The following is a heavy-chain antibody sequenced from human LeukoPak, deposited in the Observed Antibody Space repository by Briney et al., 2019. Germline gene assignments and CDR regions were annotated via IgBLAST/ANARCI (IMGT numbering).Heavy chain of an antibody. J-gene: IGHJ6*02. CDR2: IYYSGST. CDR1: GGSISSSSYY. Sequence: SETLSLTCTVSGGSISSSSYYWGWIRQPPGKGLEWIGSIYYSGSTYYNPSLKSRVTMSVDTSKNQFSLKLSSVTAADTAVYYCAREVGAPLGYYYYGMDVWGQGTTVTVSS. D-gene: IGHD1-26*01. V-gene: IGHV4-39*07. CDR3: AREVGAPLGYYYYGMDV.